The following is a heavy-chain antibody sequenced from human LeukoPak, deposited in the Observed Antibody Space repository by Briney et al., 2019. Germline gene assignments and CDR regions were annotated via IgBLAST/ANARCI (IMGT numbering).Heavy chain of an antibody. CDR2: IYYSGST. D-gene: IGHD3-10*01. V-gene: IGHV4-30-4*01. CDR1: GGSISGYY. Sequence: SETLSLTCTVSGGSISGYYWSWIRQPPGKGLEWIGYIYYSGSTYYNPSLKSRVTISVDTSKNQFSLKLSSVTAADTAVYYCARAFMVRVRFDPWGQGTLVTVSS. CDR3: ARAFMVRVRFDP. J-gene: IGHJ5*02.